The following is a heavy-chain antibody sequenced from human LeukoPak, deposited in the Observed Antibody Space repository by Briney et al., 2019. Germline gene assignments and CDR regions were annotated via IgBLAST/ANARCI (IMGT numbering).Heavy chain of an antibody. CDR2: IYYSGTT. CDR1: GGSINSYY. CDR3: ARGLAVAGTQRGYYYYGMDV. J-gene: IGHJ6*02. V-gene: IGHV4-59*01. Sequence: SETLSLTCTVSGGSINSYYWSWIRQPPGEGLEWIGNIYYSGTTSYNPSLESRVTISVDTSKNQFSLKLSSVTAADTAVYYCARGLAVAGTQRGYYYYGMDVWGQGTTVTVSS. D-gene: IGHD6-19*01.